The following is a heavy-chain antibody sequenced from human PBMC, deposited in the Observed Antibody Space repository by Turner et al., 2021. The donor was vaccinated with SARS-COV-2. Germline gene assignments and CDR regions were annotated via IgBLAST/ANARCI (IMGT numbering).Heavy chain of an antibody. CDR1: GDSISSSSYY. CDR3: ARHTRNQKLPNWCDP. V-gene: IGHV4-39*01. CDR2: IEYSGSP. Sequence: QLPLPESRPGLVKPSETLSLTCTVSGDSISSSSYYWGWIRQPPGKGLEWIGSIEYSGSPYYKQSLKSRVTIAVETSKNQFSLRLSSVTAADTAVYYCARHTRNQKLPNWCDPWGQGTLVTVSS. J-gene: IGHJ5*02. D-gene: IGHD1-1*01.